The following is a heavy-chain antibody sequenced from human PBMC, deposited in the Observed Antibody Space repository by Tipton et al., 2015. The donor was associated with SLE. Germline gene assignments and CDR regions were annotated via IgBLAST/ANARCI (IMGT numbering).Heavy chain of an antibody. CDR3: ARHTDRGVATPFDP. Sequence: GLVKPSETLSLTCTVSGGSISSSRSYWGWIRQSPGKGLQWIGSVYYTESGSTYYNPSLKSRVTISVDTSKNQFSLRLGSVTAADTALYYCARHTDRGVATPFDPWGQGTLVTVSS. CDR1: GGSISSSRSY. D-gene: IGHD5-12*01. J-gene: IGHJ5*02. V-gene: IGHV4-39*01. CDR2: VYYTESGST.